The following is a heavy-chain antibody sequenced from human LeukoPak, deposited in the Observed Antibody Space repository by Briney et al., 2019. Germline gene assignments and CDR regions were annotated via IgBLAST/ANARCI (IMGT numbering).Heavy chain of an antibody. CDR1: GFTFSDYY. Sequence: GGSLRLSCAASGFTFSDYYMSWIRQAPGKGLEWVSYISSSGSTIYYADSVKGRFTISRDNAKNSLYLQMNSLRAEDTAAYYCAREYCGGDCYSDPHYFDYWGQGTLVTVSS. J-gene: IGHJ4*02. V-gene: IGHV3-11*01. CDR3: AREYCGGDCYSDPHYFDY. D-gene: IGHD2-21*02. CDR2: ISSSGSTI.